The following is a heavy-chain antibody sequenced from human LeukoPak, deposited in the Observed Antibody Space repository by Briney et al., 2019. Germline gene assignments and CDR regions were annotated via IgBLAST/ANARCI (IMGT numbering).Heavy chain of an antibody. J-gene: IGHJ4*02. D-gene: IGHD3-9*01. CDR3: ATAVPRYFDWLLSY. CDR2: FDPEDGET. V-gene: IGHV1-24*01. CDR1: GYTLTELS. Sequence: ASVKVSCKVSGYTLTELSMHWVRQAPGKGLEWMGGFDPEDGETIYGQKFQGRVTMTEDTSTDTAYMELSSLRSEDTAVYYCATAVPRYFDWLLSYWGQGTLVTVSS.